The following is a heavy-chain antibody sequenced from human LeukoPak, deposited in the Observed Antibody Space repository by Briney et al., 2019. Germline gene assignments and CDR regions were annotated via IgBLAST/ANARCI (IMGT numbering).Heavy chain of an antibody. CDR2: IYYSGST. V-gene: IGHV4-59*01. CDR3: ARHPLTVTTFRAYWYFDL. J-gene: IGHJ2*01. Sequence: SETLSLTCTVSGGSISSYYWSWIRQPPGKGLEWIGYIYYSGSTNYNPSLKSRVTISVDTSKNQFSLKLSSVTAADTAVYYCARHPLTVTTFRAYWYFDLWGRGTLVTVSS. CDR1: GGSISSYY. D-gene: IGHD4-17*01.